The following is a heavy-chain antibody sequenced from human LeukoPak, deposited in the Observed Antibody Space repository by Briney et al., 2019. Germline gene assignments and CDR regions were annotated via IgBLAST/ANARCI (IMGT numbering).Heavy chain of an antibody. Sequence: GGSLRLSCAAPGFTFSSYSMNWVRQAPGKGLEWVSSISSSSSYIYYADSVKGRFTISRDNAKNSLYLQMNSLRAEDTAVYYCAREVGYYYDSSGYPWGQGTLVTVSS. D-gene: IGHD3-22*01. CDR1: GFTFSSYS. V-gene: IGHV3-21*01. CDR3: AREVGYYYDSSGYP. J-gene: IGHJ5*02. CDR2: ISSSSSYI.